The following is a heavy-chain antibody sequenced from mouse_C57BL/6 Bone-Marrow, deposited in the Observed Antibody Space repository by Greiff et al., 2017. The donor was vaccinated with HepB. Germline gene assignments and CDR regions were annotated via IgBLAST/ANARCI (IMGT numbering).Heavy chain of an antibody. D-gene: IGHD1-1*01. Sequence: LQESGPGLVQPSQSLSITCTVSGFSLTSYGVHWVRQSPGKGLEWLGVIWRGGSTDYNAAFMSRLSITKDNSKSQVFFKMNSLQADDTAIYYCAKNYYYDLWYFDVWGTGTTVTVSS. CDR2: IWRGGST. CDR1: GFSLTSYG. J-gene: IGHJ1*03. V-gene: IGHV2-5*01. CDR3: AKNYYYDLWYFDV.